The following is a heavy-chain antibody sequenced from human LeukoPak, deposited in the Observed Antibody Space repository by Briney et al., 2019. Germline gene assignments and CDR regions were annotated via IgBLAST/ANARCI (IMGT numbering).Heavy chain of an antibody. J-gene: IGHJ5*02. D-gene: IGHD1-14*01. CDR1: GFTFSSYS. Sequence: VGSLRLSCAASGFTFSSYSMNWVRQAPGKGLEWVAFIRYDGSNKYYADSVKGRFTVSRDNSKNTLYLQMNSLRAEDTAVYYCAKERRTTWGQGTLVTVSS. CDR2: IRYDGSNK. CDR3: AKERRTT. V-gene: IGHV3-30*02.